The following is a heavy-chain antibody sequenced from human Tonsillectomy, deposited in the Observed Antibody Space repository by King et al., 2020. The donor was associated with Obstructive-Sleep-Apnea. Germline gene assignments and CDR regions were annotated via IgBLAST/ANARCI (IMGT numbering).Heavy chain of an antibody. D-gene: IGHD3-22*01. Sequence: PLQESGPGLVKPSETLSLTCTVSGGSISSYYWSWIRQPPGKGLEWIGYIYYSGSTNYNPSLKSRVTISVDTSKNQFSLKLSSVTAADTAVYYCARSFPPPTYYYDSSGYPYYYGMDVWGQGTTVTVSS. J-gene: IGHJ6*02. CDR3: ARSFPPPTYYYDSSGYPYYYGMDV. CDR1: GGSISSYY. V-gene: IGHV4-59*01. CDR2: IYYSGST.